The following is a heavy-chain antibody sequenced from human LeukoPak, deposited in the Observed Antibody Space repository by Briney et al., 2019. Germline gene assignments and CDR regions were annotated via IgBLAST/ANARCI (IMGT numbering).Heavy chain of an antibody. J-gene: IGHJ5*02. Sequence: GRSLRLSCAASGFTFDDYAMHWVRQAPGKGLEWVSGISWNSGSIGYADSVKGRFTISRDNAKSSLYLQMNSLRAEDTALYYCAKDTGLLWFGELYFDPWGQGTLVTVSS. D-gene: IGHD3-10*01. V-gene: IGHV3-9*01. CDR3: AKDTGLLWFGELYFDP. CDR2: ISWNSGSI. CDR1: GFTFDDYA.